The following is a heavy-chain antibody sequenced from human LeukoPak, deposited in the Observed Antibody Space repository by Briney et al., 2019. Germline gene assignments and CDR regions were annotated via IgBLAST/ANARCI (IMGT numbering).Heavy chain of an antibody. CDR1: GFTFDEHP. J-gene: IGHJ4*02. CDR2: VSGDGDST. Sequence: ETGGSLRLSCAASGFTFDEHPMHWVRQGPEKGLEWVALVSGDGDSTSYADSVKGRFTISRDNSKNSVFLQMNSLRTEDTALYYCAKKSGAPANFDYWGQGTLVTVSS. D-gene: IGHD6-13*01. V-gene: IGHV3-43*02. CDR3: AKKSGAPANFDY.